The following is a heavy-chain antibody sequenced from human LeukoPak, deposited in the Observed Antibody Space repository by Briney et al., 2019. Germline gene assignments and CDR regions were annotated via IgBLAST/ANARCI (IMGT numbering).Heavy chain of an antibody. CDR1: GGTFSSYT. J-gene: IGHJ4*02. D-gene: IGHD3-3*01. CDR3: AGGKLFDFWSGYYPMDDS. Sequence: SSVKVSCKASGGTFSSYTISWVRQAPGQGLEWMGRIIPILGIANYAQKFQGRVTITADKSTSTVYMELSSLKSEDTAVYYCAGGKLFDFWSGYYPMDDSWGQGTLVTVSS. CDR2: IIPILGIA. V-gene: IGHV1-69*02.